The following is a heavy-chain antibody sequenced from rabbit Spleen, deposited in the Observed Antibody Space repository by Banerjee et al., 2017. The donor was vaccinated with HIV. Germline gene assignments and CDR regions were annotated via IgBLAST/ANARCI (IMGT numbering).Heavy chain of an antibody. J-gene: IGHJ6*01. V-gene: IGHV1S45*01. Sequence: QERLVESGGGLVQPEGSLALTCTASGFSFSSSYYMCWVRQAPGKGLEWIACIEGGSSGFSYSANWAKGRFTISKTSSTTVTLQMTSLTAADTATYFCARDSGSSFSSYGMDLWGPGTLVTVS. CDR3: ARDSGSSFSSYGMDL. CDR1: GFSFSSSYY. CDR2: IEGGSSGFS. D-gene: IGHD8-1*01.